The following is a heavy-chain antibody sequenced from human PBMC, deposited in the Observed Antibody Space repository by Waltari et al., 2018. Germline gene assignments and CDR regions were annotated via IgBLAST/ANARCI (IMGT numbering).Heavy chain of an antibody. V-gene: IGHV4-59*01. Sequence: QVQLQESGPGLVKPSETLSLTCTVPGGPISSYYWSWIRQPPGRGLEWIGYIYDSGSTDYNPSLKSRVTMSVDTSKNQFSLKLSSVTAADTAVYYCAREFYGSGSYLGYFDYWGQGTLVTVSS. CDR3: AREFYGSGSYLGYFDY. J-gene: IGHJ4*02. D-gene: IGHD3-10*01. CDR1: GGPISSYY. CDR2: IYDSGST.